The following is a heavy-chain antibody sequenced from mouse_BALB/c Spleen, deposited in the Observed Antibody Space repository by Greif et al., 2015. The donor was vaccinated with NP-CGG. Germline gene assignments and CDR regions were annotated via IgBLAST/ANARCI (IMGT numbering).Heavy chain of an antibody. CDR3: ARSRGITMDFDY. V-gene: IGHV1S137*01. CDR1: GYTFTDYA. D-gene: IGHD2-4*01. J-gene: IGHJ2*01. Sequence: VQLQQSGAELVRPGVSVKISCKGSGYTFTDYAMHWVKQSHAKSPEWIGVISTYYGDASYNQKFKGKATMTVDKSSSTAYMELARLTSEDSAIYYCARSRGITMDFDYWGQGTTLTVSS. CDR2: ISTYYGDA.